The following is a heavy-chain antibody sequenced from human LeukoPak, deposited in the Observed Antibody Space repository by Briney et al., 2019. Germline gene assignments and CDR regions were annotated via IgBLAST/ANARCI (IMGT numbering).Heavy chain of an antibody. CDR2: IHQNGNT. CDR1: GVSISSSY. V-gene: IGHV4-59*01. Sequence: SETLSLTCSVSGVSISSSYWSWIRQPPGKRLEWIGFIHQNGNTNYNPSLKSRVTMSVDTSKNQFSLQMRSVTAADTAVYYCARGYYDGSGYSNAFDIWVQGTMVAV. J-gene: IGHJ3*02. CDR3: ARGYYDGSGYSNAFDI. D-gene: IGHD3-22*01.